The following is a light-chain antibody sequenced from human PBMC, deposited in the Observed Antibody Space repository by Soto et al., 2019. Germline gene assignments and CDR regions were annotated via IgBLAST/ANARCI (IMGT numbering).Light chain of an antibody. CDR1: RSDVGGYNY. J-gene: IGLJ2*01. CDR3: SSYTSSSTVV. Sequence: QSALTQPASVSGSPLQSITISCTGTRSDVGGYNYVSWYQQHPGKAPKLMIYDVSNRPSGVSNRFSGSKSGNTASLTISGLQAEDEADYYCSSYTSSSTVVFGGGTKLTVL. V-gene: IGLV2-14*01. CDR2: DVS.